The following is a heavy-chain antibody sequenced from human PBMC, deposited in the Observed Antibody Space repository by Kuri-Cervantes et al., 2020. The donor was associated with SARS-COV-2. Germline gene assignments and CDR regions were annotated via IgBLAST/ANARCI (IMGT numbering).Heavy chain of an antibody. CDR3: ARDRYDFWSGLGYYYYGMDV. V-gene: IGHV3-74*01. Sequence: GGSLRLSCAASGITFSSYAMSWVRQAPGKGLVWVSRINSDGSSTSYADSVKGRFTISRDNAKNTLYLQMNSLRAEDTAAYYCARDRYDFWSGLGYYYYGMDVWGQGTTVTVSS. CDR2: INSDGSST. D-gene: IGHD3-3*01. CDR1: GITFSSYA. J-gene: IGHJ6*02.